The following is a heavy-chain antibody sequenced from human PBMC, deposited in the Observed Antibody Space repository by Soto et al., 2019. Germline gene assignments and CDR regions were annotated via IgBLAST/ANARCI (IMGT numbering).Heavy chain of an antibody. CDR3: ARVRFGEWGYAMDV. Sequence: QVQLVESGGGLVKPGGSLRLSCAASGLTFSDSYLNWIRHAPGKGLEWLAYISSSGSSIFYAGSVKGRFTISRDNAKNSPYLHMSSLRAEDTAMYYCARVRFGEWGYAMDVWGQGTTVTVSS. J-gene: IGHJ6*02. CDR1: GLTFSDSY. D-gene: IGHD3-10*01. V-gene: IGHV3-11*01. CDR2: ISSSGSSI.